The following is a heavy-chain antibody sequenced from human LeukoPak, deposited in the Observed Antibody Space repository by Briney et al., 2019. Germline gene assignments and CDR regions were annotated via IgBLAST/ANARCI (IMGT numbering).Heavy chain of an antibody. J-gene: IGHJ6*03. D-gene: IGHD7-27*01. CDR3: ARDRGSANWGSGYYYYYMDV. CDR1: GGTFSSYA. V-gene: IGHV1-69*05. CDR2: IIPIFGTA. Sequence: ASVKVSCKASGGTFSSYAISWVRQAPGQGLEWMGGIIPIFGTANYAQKFQGRVTITTDESTSTAYMELSSLRSEDTAVYYCARDRGSANWGSGYYYYYMDVWGKGTTVTVSS.